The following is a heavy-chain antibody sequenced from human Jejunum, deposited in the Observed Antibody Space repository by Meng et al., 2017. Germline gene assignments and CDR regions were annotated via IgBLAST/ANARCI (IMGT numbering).Heavy chain of an antibody. CDR3: ARDESRLLRS. Sequence: QVHLQQAGPGLVKPSQPLSLTCAIAGDSVSSNSAAWNWIRQSPSRGLEWLGRTYYRSKWYSDYAVSVKSRITINTDTSKNQLSLQLNSVTPEDTAVYYCARDESRLLRSWGQGTLVTVSS. D-gene: IGHD3-22*01. J-gene: IGHJ5*02. V-gene: IGHV6-1*01. CDR2: TYYRSKWYS. CDR1: GDSVSSNSAA.